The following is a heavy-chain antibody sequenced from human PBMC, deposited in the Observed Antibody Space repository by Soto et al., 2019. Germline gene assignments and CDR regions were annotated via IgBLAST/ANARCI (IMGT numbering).Heavy chain of an antibody. D-gene: IGHD1-26*01. J-gene: IGHJ4*02. CDR2: INHSGST. Sequence: SETLSLTCAVYGGSFSGYYWSWIRQPPGKGLEWIGEINHSGSTYYNPSLKSRVTISVDRSKNQFSLKLSSVTAADTAVYYCASLYSGSYYHFDYWGQGTLVTVSS. CDR3: ASLYSGSYYHFDY. CDR1: GGSFSGYY. V-gene: IGHV4-34*01.